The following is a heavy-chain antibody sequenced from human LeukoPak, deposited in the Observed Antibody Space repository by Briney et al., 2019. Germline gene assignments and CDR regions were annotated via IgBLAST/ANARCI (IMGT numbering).Heavy chain of an antibody. Sequence: PGGSLRLSYAASGFTFSSYWMSWVRQAPGKGLEWVANIKQDGSEKYYVDSVKGRFTISRDNSKNTLYLQTNSLGAEDTAVYYCAKFGLGYDGSGSYYSLVSWGQGTLVTVSS. V-gene: IGHV3-7*01. CDR1: GFTFSSYW. J-gene: IGHJ5*02. CDR2: IKQDGSEK. CDR3: AKFGLGYDGSGSYYSLVS. D-gene: IGHD3-10*01.